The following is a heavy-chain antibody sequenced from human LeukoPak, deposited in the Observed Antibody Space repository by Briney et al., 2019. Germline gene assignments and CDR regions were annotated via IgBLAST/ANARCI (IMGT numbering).Heavy chain of an antibody. CDR3: ARAGTYYDFWSGYLNWFDP. J-gene: IGHJ5*02. V-gene: IGHV1-8*02. CDR2: MNPNSGNT. D-gene: IGHD3-3*01. Sequence: ASVTVSCKASGYTFTSYGINWVRQATGQGLEWMGWMNPNSGNTGYAQKFQGRVTMTRNTSISTAYMELSSLRSEDTAVYYCARAGTYYDFWSGYLNWFDPWGQGTLVTVSS. CDR1: GYTFTSYG.